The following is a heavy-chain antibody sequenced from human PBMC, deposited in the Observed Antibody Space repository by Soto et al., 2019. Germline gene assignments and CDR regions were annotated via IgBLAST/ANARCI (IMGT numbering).Heavy chain of an antibody. V-gene: IGHV4-39*01. CDR1: GGSVSNSNYY. D-gene: IGHD2-8*01. Sequence: SETLSLTCTVSGGSVSNSNYYWGWTRQSPGKGLKWIGSVYYRGRSYSKSSVKSRVTISVDTSKNQFSLNLNSVTASDTAVYYCVSQRTSVLTQAYFDDWGPGTLVTVSS. CDR3: VSQRTSVLTQAYFDD. J-gene: IGHJ4*02. CDR2: VYYRGRS.